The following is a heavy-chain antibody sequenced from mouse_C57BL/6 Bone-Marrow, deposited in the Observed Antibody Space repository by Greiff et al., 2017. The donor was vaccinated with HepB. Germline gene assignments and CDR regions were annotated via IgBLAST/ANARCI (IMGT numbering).Heavy chain of an antibody. Sequence: EVNVVESGGGLVQSGRSLRLSCATSGFTFSDFYMEWVRQAPGKGLEWIAASRNKANDYTTEYSASVKGRFIVSRDTSQSILYLQMNALRAEDTAIYYCARDAGYYGSSYDYAMDYWGQGTSVTVSS. CDR2: SRNKANDYTT. CDR1: GFTFSDFY. J-gene: IGHJ4*01. V-gene: IGHV7-1*01. D-gene: IGHD1-1*01. CDR3: ARDAGYYGSSYDYAMDY.